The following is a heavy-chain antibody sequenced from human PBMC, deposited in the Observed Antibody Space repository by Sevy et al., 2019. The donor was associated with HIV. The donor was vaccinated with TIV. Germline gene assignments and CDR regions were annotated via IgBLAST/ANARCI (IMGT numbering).Heavy chain of an antibody. V-gene: IGHV4-61*02. CDR3: ARHVGDYVFRYFDL. CDR1: GGSVTRGQFY. Sequence: SETLSLTCTVSGGSVTRGQFYWSWIRQPAGKGLEWIGRVHSTGSATYNPSLRNRVGMSIDTSKNQFSLVLSSVTAADTAVYYCARHVGDYVFRYFDLWGRGTLVTVSS. J-gene: IGHJ2*01. D-gene: IGHD4-17*01. CDR2: VHSTGSA.